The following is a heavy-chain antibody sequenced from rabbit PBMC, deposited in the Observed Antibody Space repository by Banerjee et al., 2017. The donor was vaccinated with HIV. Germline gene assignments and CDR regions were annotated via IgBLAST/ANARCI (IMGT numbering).Heavy chain of an antibody. CDR1: GFSFSSSYW. J-gene: IGHJ4*01. D-gene: IGHD1-1*01. CDR2: IYAGSGST. V-gene: IGHV1S40*01. Sequence: QSLEESGGDLVKPGAYLTLTCTASGFSFSSSYWICWVRQAPGKGLEWIACIYAGSGSTYYASWAKDRFTISKASSTTVTLQMTSLTAADTATYFCARVDSSGYYMDLWGPGTLVTVS. CDR3: ARVDSSGYYMDL.